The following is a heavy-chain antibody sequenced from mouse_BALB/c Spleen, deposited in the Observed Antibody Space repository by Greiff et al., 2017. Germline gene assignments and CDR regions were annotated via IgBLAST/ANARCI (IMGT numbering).Heavy chain of an antibody. CDR1: GFTFSSYT. D-gene: IGHD4-1*01. CDR2: ISNGGGST. V-gene: IGHV5-12-2*01. CDR3: ARLLTGTYFDV. Sequence: DVKLVESGGGLVQPGGSLKLSCAASGFTFSSYTMSWVRQTPEKRLEWVAYISNGGGSTYYPDTVKGRFTISRDNAKNTLYLQMSSLKSEDTAMYYCARLLTGTYFDVWGAGTTVTVSS. J-gene: IGHJ1*01.